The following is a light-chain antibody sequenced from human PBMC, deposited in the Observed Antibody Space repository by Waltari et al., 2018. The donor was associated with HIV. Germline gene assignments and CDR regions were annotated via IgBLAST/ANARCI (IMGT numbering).Light chain of an antibody. V-gene: IGLV1-47*01. CDR1: SSNIGRNS. CDR2: RDN. CDR3: ATWDDSLSGVV. Sequence: QSVLTQPPSASGTPGQRAPISCSGSSSNIGRNSVYWYQQLPGTAPKLLIYRDNQRLSGVPDRFSGSKSGTSASLAISGLRSDDEADYYCATWDDSLSGVVFGGGTKVTVL. J-gene: IGLJ2*01.